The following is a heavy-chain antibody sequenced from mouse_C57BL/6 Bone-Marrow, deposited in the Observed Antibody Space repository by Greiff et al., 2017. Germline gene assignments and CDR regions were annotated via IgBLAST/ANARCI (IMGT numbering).Heavy chain of an antibody. Sequence: QVQLQQSGPDLVKPGASVKISCTASGYAFSSSWMNWVKQRPGKGLEWIGRIYPGDGDTNYNGKFKGKSTLTADKSSSTAYMQLSSLTSEDSAVYFCATSWDDYGGQGTTLTVSS. CDR1: GYAFSSSW. CDR3: ATSWDDY. V-gene: IGHV1-82*01. J-gene: IGHJ2*01. CDR2: IYPGDGDT. D-gene: IGHD4-1*01.